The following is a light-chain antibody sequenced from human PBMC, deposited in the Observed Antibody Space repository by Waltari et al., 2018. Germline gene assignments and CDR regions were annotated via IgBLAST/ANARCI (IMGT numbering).Light chain of an antibody. V-gene: IGLV2-23*02. J-gene: IGLJ2*01. CDR3: CSYAGSGTLV. CDR1: SSDVGSYDL. CDR2: EVS. Sequence: QSALTQPASVSGSPGQSITISCTGTSSDVGSYDLVSWYQQHPGKAPKLMIFEVSKRPSGGSNRFSGSKSGTTASLTISGLLAEDEADYYCCSYAGSGTLVFGGGTKLTVL.